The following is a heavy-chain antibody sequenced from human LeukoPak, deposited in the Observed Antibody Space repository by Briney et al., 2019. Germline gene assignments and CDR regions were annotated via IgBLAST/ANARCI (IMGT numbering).Heavy chain of an antibody. CDR1: GFTLSSYV. D-gene: IGHD6-19*01. V-gene: IGHV3-30*04. CDR3: ARDGGYSGGWTYGAGDY. J-gene: IGHJ4*02. Sequence: PGRSLRLSCAASGFTLSSYVMHWVRQAPGKGLECVAVISNDGSDKYYADSVKGRFTISRDNSKNTLYLQMNSLRAEDTALYYCARDGGYSGGWTYGAGDYWGQGTLVTVSS. CDR2: ISNDGSDK.